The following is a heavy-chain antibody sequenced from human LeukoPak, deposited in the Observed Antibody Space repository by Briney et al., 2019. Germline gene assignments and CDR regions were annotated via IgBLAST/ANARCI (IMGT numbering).Heavy chain of an antibody. CDR1: GFTFSSYA. CDR2: ISYDGSNK. V-gene: IGHV3-30*04. J-gene: IGHJ6*04. Sequence: PGRSLRLSCAASGFTFSSYAIHWVRQAPGKGLEWVAVISYDGSNKYYADSVKGRFTISRDNSKNTLYLQMNSLRAEDTAVYYCARVITMVRGVIKARYYYGMDVWGKGTTVTVSS. CDR3: ARVITMVRGVIKARYYYGMDV. D-gene: IGHD3-10*01.